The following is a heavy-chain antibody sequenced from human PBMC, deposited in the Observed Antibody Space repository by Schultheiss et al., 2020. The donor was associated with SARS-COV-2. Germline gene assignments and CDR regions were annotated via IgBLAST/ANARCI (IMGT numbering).Heavy chain of an antibody. V-gene: IGHV3-74*01. J-gene: IGHJ6*02. Sequence: GGSLRLSCAASGFTFSSYWMHWVRQAPGKGLVWVSRINSDGSSTSYADSVKGRFTISRDNSKNTLYLQMNSLRAEDTAVYYCAILAAAGFYYYYGMDVWGQGTTVTVSS. CDR1: GFTFSSYW. CDR2: INSDGSST. CDR3: AILAAAGFYYYYGMDV. D-gene: IGHD6-13*01.